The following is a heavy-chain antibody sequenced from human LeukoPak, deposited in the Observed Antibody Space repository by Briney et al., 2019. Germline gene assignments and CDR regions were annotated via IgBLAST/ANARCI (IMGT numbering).Heavy chain of an antibody. J-gene: IGHJ5*02. CDR1: GGSISSYY. Sequence: SETLSLTCTVSGGSISSYYWSWIRQPAGKGLEWIGRIYTSGSTNYNPSLKSRVTMSVDTSKNQFSLKLSSVTAADTAVYYCARERSLLWFGELKNWFDPWGQGTLVTVSS. D-gene: IGHD3-10*01. V-gene: IGHV4-4*07. CDR3: ARERSLLWFGELKNWFDP. CDR2: IYTSGST.